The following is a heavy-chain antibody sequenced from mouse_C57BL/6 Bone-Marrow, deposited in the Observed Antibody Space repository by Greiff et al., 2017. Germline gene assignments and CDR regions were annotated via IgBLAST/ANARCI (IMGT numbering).Heavy chain of an antibody. CDR1: GYTFTGYC. V-gene: IGHV1-69*01. Sequence: QVQLQQPGAELVMPGASVKLSCKASGYTFTGYCMHWVKQRPGQGLEWIGEIDPSDSDTNYNQKFKGKSTLTVDKSSSTAYMPLSSLTSEDSAVYYCASAGYYCGSRFAWFAYWGQGTLVTVSA. J-gene: IGHJ3*01. CDR2: IDPSDSDT. D-gene: IGHD1-1*01. CDR3: ASAGYYCGSRFAWFAY.